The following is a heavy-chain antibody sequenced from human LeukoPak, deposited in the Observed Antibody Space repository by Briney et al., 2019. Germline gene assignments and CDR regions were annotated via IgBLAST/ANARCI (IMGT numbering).Heavy chain of an antibody. J-gene: IGHJ4*02. D-gene: IGHD7-27*01. CDR2: IKSKTDGGTT. CDR1: GFTFSAYA. Sequence: GGSLRLSCAASGFTFSAYAMSWVRQAPGKGLEWVGRIKSKTDGGTTDYAAPVKGRFTISRDDSKNTLYLQMNSLKTEDTAVYYCTKANWGSVGDYWGQGTLVTVSS. CDR3: TKANWGSVGDY. V-gene: IGHV3-15*01.